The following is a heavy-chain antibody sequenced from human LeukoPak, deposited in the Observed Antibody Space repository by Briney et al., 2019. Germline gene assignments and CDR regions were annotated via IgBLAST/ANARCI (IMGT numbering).Heavy chain of an antibody. CDR3: ARGLASGYPPIPFDY. J-gene: IGHJ4*02. D-gene: IGHD3-3*01. V-gene: IGHV4-38-2*02. CDR1: GYSISSGYY. CDR2: IYHSGST. Sequence: SETLSLTCTVSGYSISSGYYWGWIRQPPGKGLEGIGSIYHSGSTYYNPSLKSRVTISVDTSKNQFSLSLDSVTAADTAVYYCARGLASGYPPIPFDYWGQGTLVTVSS.